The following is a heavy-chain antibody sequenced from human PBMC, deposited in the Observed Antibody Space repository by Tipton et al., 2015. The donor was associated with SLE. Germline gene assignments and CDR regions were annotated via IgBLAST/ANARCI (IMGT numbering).Heavy chain of an antibody. CDR2: IYYSGST. CDR1: GGSISSYY. CDR3: ARRIAVAEYFDS. J-gene: IGHJ4*02. Sequence: TLSLTCTVSGGSISSYYWSRIRQPPGKGLEWIGYIYYSGSTNYNPSLKSRVTISVDTSKNQFSLKLSSVTAADTAVYYCARRIAVAEYFDSWGQGTLVTVSS. D-gene: IGHD6-19*01. V-gene: IGHV4-59*01.